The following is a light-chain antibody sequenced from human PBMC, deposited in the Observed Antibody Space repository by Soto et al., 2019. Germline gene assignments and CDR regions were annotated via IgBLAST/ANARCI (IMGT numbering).Light chain of an antibody. V-gene: IGLV2-14*01. CDR1: SSDVGGYND. Sequence: QSALTQPASVSGSPGQSITISCTGTSSDVGGYNDVSWYQQHPGKAPKLMIYEVSNRPSRVSNRISGSKSGNTASLTISGLQAEVEADYSGSTYTRSSTSYVSGTG. CDR3: STYTRSSTSYV. CDR2: EVS. J-gene: IGLJ1*01.